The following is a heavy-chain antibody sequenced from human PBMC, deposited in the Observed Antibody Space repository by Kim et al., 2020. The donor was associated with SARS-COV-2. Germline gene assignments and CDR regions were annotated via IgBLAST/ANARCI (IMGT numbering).Heavy chain of an antibody. Sequence: GGSLRLSCAASGFTFSSHWMHWVRQAPGKGLVWVSRINSDGTTTSYGDSVKGRFTISRDNAKNTLYLQMNSLRAEDTAVYYCARRHFTSGWYYFDYWGQG. CDR2: INSDGTTT. D-gene: IGHD6-19*01. CDR3: ARRHFTSGWYYFDY. V-gene: IGHV3-74*01. CDR1: GFTFSSHW. J-gene: IGHJ4*02.